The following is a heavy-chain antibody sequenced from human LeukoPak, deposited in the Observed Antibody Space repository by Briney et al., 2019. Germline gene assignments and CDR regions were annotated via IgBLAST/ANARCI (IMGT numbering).Heavy chain of an antibody. V-gene: IGHV3-7*01. Sequence: GGSPRLSCAASGFTFSSYWMSWVRQAPGKGLEWVANIKQDGSEKYYVDSVKGRFTISRDNAKNSLFLQMNSLRAEDTAVYYCARDVYCSSTNCYNVWGKGTTVTVSS. J-gene: IGHJ6*04. D-gene: IGHD2-2*02. CDR3: ARDVYCSSTNCYNV. CDR1: GFTFSSYW. CDR2: IKQDGSEK.